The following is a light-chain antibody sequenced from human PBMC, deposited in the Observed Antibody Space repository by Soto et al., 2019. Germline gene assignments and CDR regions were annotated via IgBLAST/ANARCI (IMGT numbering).Light chain of an antibody. CDR1: QSVRSY. V-gene: IGKV3-11*01. CDR2: DAT. J-gene: IGKJ4*01. Sequence: EIVLTQSPATLSLSPGERATLSCRASQSVRSYLAWYQQKPGQAPRLLIYDATNRATVIPARFSGSGSGTDFTLTISCLEPEDFAVYYCHQRSNWPLTFGGGTKVEI. CDR3: HQRSNWPLT.